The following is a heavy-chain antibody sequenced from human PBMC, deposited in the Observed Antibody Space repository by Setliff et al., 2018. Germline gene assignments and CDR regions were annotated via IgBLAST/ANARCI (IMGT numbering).Heavy chain of an antibody. D-gene: IGHD3-3*01. CDR2: IYHSGGA. V-gene: IGHV4-4*09. J-gene: IGHJ6*03. Sequence: KPSETLSLTCTVSGDSINNFYWTWIRQPPGKGLEWIGYIYHSGGANYSTSLKSRVTISVDTSKNQSSLQLTSVTATDTAVYYCVRMSGFLYMDVWGKGTTVTVSS. CDR1: GDSINNFY. CDR3: VRMSGFLYMDV.